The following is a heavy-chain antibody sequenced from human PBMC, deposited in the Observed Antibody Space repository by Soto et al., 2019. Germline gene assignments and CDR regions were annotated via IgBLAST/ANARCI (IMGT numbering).Heavy chain of an antibody. V-gene: IGHV1-18*01. CDR3: ARDSPYNDVWGGVMESYSYNMDV. J-gene: IGHJ6*02. CDR1: GYSFSSYG. CDR2: VSADSGKT. D-gene: IGHD3-3*01. Sequence: QVQLVQSGGEVKRPGASMKVSCQASGYSFSSYGVSWVRQAPGQGLQWLGWVSADSGKTKYAQILQGRLTLTTDTSTNTAYMELRSLTSDDTAMYYCARDSPYNDVWGGVMESYSYNMDVGGQGTTVIVSS.